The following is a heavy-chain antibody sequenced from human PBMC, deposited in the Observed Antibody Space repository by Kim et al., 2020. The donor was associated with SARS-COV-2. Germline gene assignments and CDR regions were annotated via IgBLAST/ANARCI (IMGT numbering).Heavy chain of an antibody. J-gene: IGHJ4*02. CDR3: ATGLEWLLGVYFDY. V-gene: IGHV1-24*01. Sequence: AQKFQGRVTMTEDTSTDTAYMELSSLRSEDTAVYYCATGLEWLLGVYFDYWGQGTLVTVSS. D-gene: IGHD3-3*01.